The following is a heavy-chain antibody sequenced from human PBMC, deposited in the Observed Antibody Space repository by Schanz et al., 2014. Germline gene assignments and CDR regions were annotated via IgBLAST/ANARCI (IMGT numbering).Heavy chain of an antibody. CDR2: INHTGST. V-gene: IGHV4-34*01. CDR1: SGSFSGYY. J-gene: IGHJ4*02. Sequence: QVQLQQWGAGLLKPSETLSLSCAVYSGSFSGYYWSWIRQPPGKGLEWIGEINHTGSTNYNPSLKSQVTISVDTSKNQFSLRLCSVTAADTAVYYCARGPDSTSADVTRGRRRYYFDYWGQGTLVTVSS. CDR3: ARGPDSTSADVTRGRRRYYFDY. D-gene: IGHD6-13*01.